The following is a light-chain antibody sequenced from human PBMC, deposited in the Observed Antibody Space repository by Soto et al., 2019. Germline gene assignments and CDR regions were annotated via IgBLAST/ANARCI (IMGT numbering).Light chain of an antibody. J-gene: IGLJ2*01. CDR2: LNSDGSH. CDR3: QTWGTGIQGV. CDR1: SGHSSYA. Sequence: QLVLTQSPSASASPGASVKLTCTLSSGHSSYAIAWHQQQPEKGPRYLMKLNSDGSHTKGDGIPDRFSGSSSGAERYLIISSLQSEDEVDYFCQTWGTGIQGVFGGGTQLTVL. V-gene: IGLV4-69*01.